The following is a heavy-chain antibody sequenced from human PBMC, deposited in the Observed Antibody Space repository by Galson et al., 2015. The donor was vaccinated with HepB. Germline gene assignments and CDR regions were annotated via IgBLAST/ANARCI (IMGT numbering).Heavy chain of an antibody. CDR1: GFTSFSYS. V-gene: IGHV3-48*01. Sequence: YPRPPSGAVGFTSFSYSLYWVRRPPRKGLEGVSEISSSSRTIYYADSVKGRFTISRDNAKNSLYLQMSSLSAEDTAVYYCARARDDYGDWNDAFDIWGQGTMVTVSS. CDR2: ISSSSRTI. D-gene: IGHD4-17*01. J-gene: IGHJ3*02. CDR3: ARARDDYGDWNDAFDI.